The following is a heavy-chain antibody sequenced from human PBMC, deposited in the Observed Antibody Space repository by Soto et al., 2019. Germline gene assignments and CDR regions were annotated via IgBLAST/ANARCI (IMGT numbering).Heavy chain of an antibody. D-gene: IGHD6-19*01. CDR2: ISAYNGNT. Sequence: ASVKVSCKASGYTFTSYGISWVRQAPGQGLEWMGWISAYNGNTNYAQKLQGRVTMTTDTSTSTAYMELRSLRSDDTAVYYCARVLAVAGLYYYSGMDVWGQGTTVTVSS. CDR1: GYTFTSYG. V-gene: IGHV1-18*01. J-gene: IGHJ6*02. CDR3: ARVLAVAGLYYYSGMDV.